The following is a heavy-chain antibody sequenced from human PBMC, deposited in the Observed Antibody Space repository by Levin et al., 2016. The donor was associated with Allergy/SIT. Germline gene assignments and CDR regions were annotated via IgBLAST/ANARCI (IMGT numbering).Heavy chain of an antibody. V-gene: IGHV3-66*01. CDR3: ARETVVVTGEIYYYYGMDV. Sequence: WIRQPPGKGLEWVSVIYSGGSTYYADSVKGRFTISRDNSKNTLYLQMNSLRAEDTAVYYCARETVVVTGEIYYYYGMDVWGQGTTVTVSS. CDR2: IYSGGST. J-gene: IGHJ6*02. D-gene: IGHD2-21*02.